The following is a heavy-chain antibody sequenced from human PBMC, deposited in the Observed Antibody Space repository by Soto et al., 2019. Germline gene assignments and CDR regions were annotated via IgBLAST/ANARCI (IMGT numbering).Heavy chain of an antibody. V-gene: IGHV4-34*01. CDR1: GGSFSGYY. CDR2: INHSGST. CDR3: ARKGGENWNDGYY. J-gene: IGHJ4*02. D-gene: IGHD1-1*01. Sequence: PSETLSLTCAVYGGSFSGYYWSWIRQPPGKGLEWIGEINHSGSTNYNPSLKSRVTISVDTSKNQFSLKLSSVTAADTAVYYCARKGGENWNDGYYWGQGTLVTVSS.